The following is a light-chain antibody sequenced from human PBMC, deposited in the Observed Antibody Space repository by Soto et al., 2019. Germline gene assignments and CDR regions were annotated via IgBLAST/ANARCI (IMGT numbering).Light chain of an antibody. CDR3: SSFTNTITRYA. Sequence: QSALTQPASVSGSPGQSLTISCTGTSSDVGGYNYVSWFQHHPGKAPKLIIYEVSYRPSGVSNRFSGSKSGDTASLTISGLQAEDEADYYCSSFTNTITRYAFGTGTKLTVL. J-gene: IGLJ1*01. CDR1: SSDVGGYNY. CDR2: EVS. V-gene: IGLV2-14*01.